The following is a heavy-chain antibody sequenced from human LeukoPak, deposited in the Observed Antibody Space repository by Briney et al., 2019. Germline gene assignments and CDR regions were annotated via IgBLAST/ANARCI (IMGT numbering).Heavy chain of an antibody. J-gene: IGHJ5*02. D-gene: IGHD3-10*01. V-gene: IGHV3-66*01. CDR3: ARDGGGSGNYYTEWPPVVP. CDR2: IYSGGRT. CDR1: RFTVSSNY. Sequence: PGGSLRLSCAGSRFTVSSNYMSWVRQAPGKGLEWVSVIYSGGRTDYADSVKGRFTISRDSSKNTLYLQMNSLTAEDTAVYYCARDGGGSGNYYTEWPPVVPWGQGTLVTVSS.